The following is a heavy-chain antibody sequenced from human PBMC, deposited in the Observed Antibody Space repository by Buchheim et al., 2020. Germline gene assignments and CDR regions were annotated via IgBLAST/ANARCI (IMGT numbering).Heavy chain of an antibody. D-gene: IGHD6-13*01. J-gene: IGHJ6*02. CDR2: IIPILGIA. CDR3: AGPGQAGTRHYYYYGMDV. Sequence: QVQLVQSGAEVKKPGSSVKVSCKASGGTFSSYAISWVRQAPGQGLEWMGRIIPILGIANYAQKFQGRVTITAAKSTSTAYMEMSCLRSEDTGVYYSAGPGQAGTRHYYYYGMDVWGQGTT. CDR1: GGTFSSYA. V-gene: IGHV1-69*04.